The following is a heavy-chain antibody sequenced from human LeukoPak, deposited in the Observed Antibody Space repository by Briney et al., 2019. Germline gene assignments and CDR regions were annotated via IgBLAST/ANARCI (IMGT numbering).Heavy chain of an antibody. D-gene: IGHD2-2*01. CDR1: GFTFSSYT. V-gene: IGHV3-23*01. CDR3: AKDRDIVVVPAAIDY. Sequence: PGGSLRLSCAASGFTFSSYTMGWVRQAPGKGLEWVSTISGGGGGTYYADSVKGRFTISRDNSKNTLYLQMNSLRAEDTAVYYCAKDRDIVVVPAAIDYWGQGTLVTVSS. J-gene: IGHJ4*02. CDR2: ISGGGGGT.